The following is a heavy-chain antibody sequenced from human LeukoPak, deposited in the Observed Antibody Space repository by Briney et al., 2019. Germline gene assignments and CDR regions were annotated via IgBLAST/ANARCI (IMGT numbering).Heavy chain of an antibody. CDR1: GGSMDSFY. D-gene: IGHD3-10*01. Sequence: SETLFLTCIVSGGSMDSFYWSWIRQSPGGGLEWIGYIYYSGTTNYNPSLRSRLTISVDTYKKQFSLKLSSVTAADTAVYYCARLARLTLIRGVTGYHSLDVWGKGTKVTVSS. J-gene: IGHJ6*04. CDR3: ARLARLTLIRGVTGYHSLDV. CDR2: IYYSGTT. V-gene: IGHV4-59*01.